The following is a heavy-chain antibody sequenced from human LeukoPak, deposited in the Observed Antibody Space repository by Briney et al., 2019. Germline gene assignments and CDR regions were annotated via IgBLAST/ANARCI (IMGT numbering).Heavy chain of an antibody. J-gene: IGHJ4*02. CDR3: ARDLRRGGLDY. CDR1: GFTFSSYG. D-gene: IGHD3-16*01. V-gene: IGHV3-33*01. CDR2: IWYDGSNK. Sequence: GRSLRLSCAASGFTFSSYGMHWVRQAPGKGLEWVAVIWYDGSNKYYADSVKGRFTISRDNSKNTLYLQMNSLRAEDTAVYYCARDLRRGGLDYWGQGTLVTVSS.